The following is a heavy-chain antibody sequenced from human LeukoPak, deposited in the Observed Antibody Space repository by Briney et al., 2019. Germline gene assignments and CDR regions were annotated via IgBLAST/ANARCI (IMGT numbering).Heavy chain of an antibody. J-gene: IGHJ4*02. V-gene: IGHV3-7*01. CDR1: GFTFSSYW. CDR3: ARDRGYYVFDY. D-gene: IGHD3-22*01. CDR2: VKPDGSEK. Sequence: GGSLRLSCAASGFTFSSYWMTWVRQAPGKGLEWVAHVKPDGSEKSYVDSVKGRFTISRDNAQNSLYLQMNSLRAEDTAVYYCARDRGYYVFDYWGQGTLVTVSS.